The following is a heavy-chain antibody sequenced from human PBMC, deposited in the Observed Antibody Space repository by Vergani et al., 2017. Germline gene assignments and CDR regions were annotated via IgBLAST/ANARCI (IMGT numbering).Heavy chain of an antibody. CDR1: GGSISSHY. CDR3: ARGLVAGLNYYYYYGMDV. J-gene: IGHJ6*02. V-gene: IGHV4-34*01. CDR2: INHSGST. D-gene: IGHD6-19*01. Sequence: QVQLQESGPGLVKPSETLSLTCTVSGGSISSHYWSWIRQPPGKGLEWIGEINHSGSTNYNPSLKSRVTISVDTSKNQFSLKLSSVTAADTAVYYCARGLVAGLNYYYYYGMDVWGQGTTVTVSS.